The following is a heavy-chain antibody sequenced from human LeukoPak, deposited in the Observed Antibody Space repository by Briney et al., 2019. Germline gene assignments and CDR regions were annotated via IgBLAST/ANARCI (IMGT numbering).Heavy chain of an antibody. CDR2: INPSGGST. V-gene: IGHV1-46*01. CDR3: ARGTAAGTADFDY. J-gene: IGHJ4*02. Sequence: ASVTVSCTASGYTFTSYYMHWVRQAPGQGLEWMGIINPSGGSTSYAQKFQGRVTMTRDMSTSTVYMELSSLRSEDTAVYYCARGTAAGTADFDYWGQGTLVTVSS. CDR1: GYTFTSYY. D-gene: IGHD6-13*01.